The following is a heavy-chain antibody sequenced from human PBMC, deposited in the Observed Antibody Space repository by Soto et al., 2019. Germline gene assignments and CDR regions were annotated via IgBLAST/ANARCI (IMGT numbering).Heavy chain of an antibody. CDR2: INPSGGRT. V-gene: IGHV1-46*01. D-gene: IGHD3-10*01. Sequence: QVQLVQSGTEVKKPGASVKVSCKASGYTFTTHYMHWVRQAPGQGLEWMGIINPSGGRTTYALKFQGRVIMTSDTSTNTVYVELTSLRSEDTAIYFCARAGENYGSGTFSPPLRYYFNSWGQGTPVTVSS. J-gene: IGHJ4*02. CDR3: ARAGENYGSGTFSPPLRYYFNS. CDR1: GYTFTTHY.